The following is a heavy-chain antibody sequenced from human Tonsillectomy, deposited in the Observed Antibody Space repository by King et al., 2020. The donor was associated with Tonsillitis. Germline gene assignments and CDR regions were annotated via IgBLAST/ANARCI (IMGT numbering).Heavy chain of an antibody. CDR2: ISGSGGYR. CDR3: AKEIVGATTWYYGMDV. Sequence: VQLVESGGGLVQPGGSLRLSCAASGFTFSSYAMSWVRQAPGKGLEWVSAISGSGGYRSYADSVEGTLTISRDNSKNTLYLQMNSLRAEDTAVYYCAKEIVGATTWYYGMDVWGQGTTVTVSS. D-gene: IGHD1-26*01. CDR1: GFTFSSYA. V-gene: IGHV3-23*04. J-gene: IGHJ6*02.